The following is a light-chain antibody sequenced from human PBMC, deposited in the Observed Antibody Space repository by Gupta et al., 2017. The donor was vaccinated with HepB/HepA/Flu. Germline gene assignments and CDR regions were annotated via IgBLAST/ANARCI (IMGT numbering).Light chain of an antibody. V-gene: IGKV1-33*01. CDR1: QGISNY. CDR2: DAS. CDR3: QQYDNLPLT. J-gene: IGKJ4*01. Sequence: DIQMTQSPSSLSASVGDRVTITCQASQGISNYLNWYQQKPGKAPKLLIYDASNLETGVPSRFSGSGSGTDFTLTISSLQPEDIATYYCQQYDNLPLTFGRGTKVEIK.